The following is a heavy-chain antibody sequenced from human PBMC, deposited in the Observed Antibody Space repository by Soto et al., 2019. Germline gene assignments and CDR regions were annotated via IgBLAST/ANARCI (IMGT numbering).Heavy chain of an antibody. CDR3: ARGIYSTSSFFDS. Sequence: QVQLQESGPGLVKPSQTLSLTCTVSGDSISTADYYWNWIRQPPGKGLEWIGYIYYSGNTYYIPSLKSRVTISVDTSKNQISLKLNSVTAAETAVYYCARGIYSTSSFFDSWGQGTLVTVSS. J-gene: IGHJ4*02. CDR1: GDSISTADYY. D-gene: IGHD6-6*01. V-gene: IGHV4-30-4*01. CDR2: IYYSGNT.